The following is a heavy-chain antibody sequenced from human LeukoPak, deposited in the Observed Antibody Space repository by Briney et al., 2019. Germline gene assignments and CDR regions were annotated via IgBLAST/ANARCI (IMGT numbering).Heavy chain of an antibody. J-gene: IGHJ4*02. Sequence: SETLSLTCTVSGGSISSYYWSWIRQPPGKGLEWIGYIYYSGSTNYNPSLKSRVTISVDTSKHQFSLKPSSVTAADTAVYYCAREIGDRDGYSFYYWGQGTLVTVSS. CDR2: IYYSGST. CDR3: AREIGDRDGYSFYY. CDR1: GGSISSYY. V-gene: IGHV4-59*01. D-gene: IGHD5-24*01.